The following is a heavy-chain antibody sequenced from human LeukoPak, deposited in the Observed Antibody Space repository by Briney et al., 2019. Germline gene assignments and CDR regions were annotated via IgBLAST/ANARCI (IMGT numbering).Heavy chain of an antibody. J-gene: IGHJ4*02. CDR2: INHSGST. CDR1: GGSFSGYY. CDR3: ARTRGYYDILTGYSYYFDY. Sequence: SSETLSLTCAVYGGSFSGYYWSWIRQPPGKGLEWIGEINHSGSTNYNPSLKSRVTISVDTSKNQFSLKLSSVTAADTAVYYCARTRGYYDILTGYSYYFDYWGQGSLVTVSS. V-gene: IGHV4-34*01. D-gene: IGHD3-9*01.